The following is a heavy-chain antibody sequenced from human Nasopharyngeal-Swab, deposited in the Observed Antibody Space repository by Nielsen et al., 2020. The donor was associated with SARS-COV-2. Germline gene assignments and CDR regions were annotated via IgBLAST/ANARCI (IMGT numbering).Heavy chain of an antibody. CDR3: ARDSSGWFP. J-gene: IGHJ5*02. CDR1: GFTFSSYS. V-gene: IGHV3-21*01. Sequence: ESLKISCAASGFTFSSYSMNWVRQAPGKGLEWVSSISSSSSYIYYADSVKGRFTISRDNAKNSLYLQMNSLRAEDTAVYYCARDSSGWFPWGQGTLVTVSS. CDR2: ISSSSSYI. D-gene: IGHD6-19*01.